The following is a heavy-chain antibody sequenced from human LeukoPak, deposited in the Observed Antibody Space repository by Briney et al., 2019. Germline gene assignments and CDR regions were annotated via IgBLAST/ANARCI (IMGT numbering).Heavy chain of an antibody. V-gene: IGHV4-59*08. D-gene: IGHD3-22*01. J-gene: IGHJ4*02. CDR3: ARVDDGSTGYYYFDY. CDR1: GGSIGSYY. CDR2: VSYSGGA. Sequence: PSETLSLTCSVSGGSIGSYYWNWIRQSPGKGLEWLGSVSYSGGANSNPSLRGRVTISADTSKNQFSLKLSSVTAADTAVYYCARVDDGSTGYYYFDYWGQGTLVTVSS.